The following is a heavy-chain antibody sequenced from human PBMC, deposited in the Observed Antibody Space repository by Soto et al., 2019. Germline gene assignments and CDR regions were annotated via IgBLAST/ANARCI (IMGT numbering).Heavy chain of an antibody. J-gene: IGHJ6*02. CDR1: GFTFSSYS. Sequence: GGSLRLSXADSGFTFSSYSMNWVRQAPGKGLEWVSYISSSSSTIYYADSVKGRFTISRDNAKNSLYLQMNSLRDEDTAVYYCARPEYSSSSYGMDVWGQGTTVTVSS. CDR2: ISSSSSTI. CDR3: ARPEYSSSSYGMDV. D-gene: IGHD6-6*01. V-gene: IGHV3-48*02.